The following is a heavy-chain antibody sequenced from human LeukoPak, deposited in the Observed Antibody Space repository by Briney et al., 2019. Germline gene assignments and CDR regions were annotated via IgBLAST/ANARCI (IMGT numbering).Heavy chain of an antibody. CDR3: AKLAAKNIAAAGKD. CDR2: ISGSGGST. V-gene: IGHV3-23*01. D-gene: IGHD6-13*01. CDR1: GFTFSSYA. Sequence: PGGSLRLSCAASGFTFSSYAMSWVRQAPGKGLEWVSAISGSGGSTYYANSVKGRFTISRDNSKNTLYLQMNSLRAEDTAVYYCAKLAAKNIAAAGKDWGQGTLVTVSS. J-gene: IGHJ4*02.